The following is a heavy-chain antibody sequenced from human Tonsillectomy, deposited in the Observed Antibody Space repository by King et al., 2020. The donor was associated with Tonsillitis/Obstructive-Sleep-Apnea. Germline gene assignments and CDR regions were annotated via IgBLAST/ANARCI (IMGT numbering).Heavy chain of an antibody. V-gene: IGHV4-59*01. Sequence: QLQESGPGLVKPSETLSLTCTVSVGSISSYYWSWIRQPPGKGLEWIGYIYYSGITNYNPSLKSRVTISVDTSKNQFSLKLSSVTAADTAVYYCARRGGYYYYYYMDVWGKGTTVTVSS. CDR2: IYYSGIT. D-gene: IGHD3-16*01. J-gene: IGHJ6*03. CDR1: VGSISSYY. CDR3: ARRGGYYYYYYMDV.